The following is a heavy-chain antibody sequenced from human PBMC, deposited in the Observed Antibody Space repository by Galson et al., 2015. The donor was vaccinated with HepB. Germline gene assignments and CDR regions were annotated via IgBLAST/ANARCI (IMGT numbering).Heavy chain of an antibody. D-gene: IGHD3-16*02. CDR3: ARGMGPRTITFGGVIASAEDYFDY. CDR1: GGTFSSYA. V-gene: IGHV1-69*13. CDR2: IIPIFGTA. Sequence: SVKVSCKASGGTFSSYAISWVRQAPEQGLEWMGGIIPIFGTANYAQKFQGRVTITADESTSTAYMELRSLRSDDTAVYYCARGMGPRTITFGGVIASAEDYFDYWGQGTLVTVSS. J-gene: IGHJ4*02.